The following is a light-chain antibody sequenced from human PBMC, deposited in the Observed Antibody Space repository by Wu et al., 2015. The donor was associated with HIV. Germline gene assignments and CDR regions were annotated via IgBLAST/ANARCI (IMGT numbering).Light chain of an antibody. J-gene: IGKJ4*01. Sequence: EVKMTQSPSTVSASVGDRVILSCKASQNVKADLAWYHQKPGQAPRLIIFGASSRATGVPDRFTGGGSGTDFTLAITSLQSDDFGNLFCHQYSEWHLTFGGGSKGGDQT. CDR1: QNVKAD. V-gene: IGKV3-15*01. CDR2: GAS. CDR3: HQYSEWHLT.